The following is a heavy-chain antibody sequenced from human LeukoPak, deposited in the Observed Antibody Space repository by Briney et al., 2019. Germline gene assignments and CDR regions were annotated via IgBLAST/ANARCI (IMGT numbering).Heavy chain of an antibody. V-gene: IGHV1-46*03. CDR1: GYTFTSYY. J-gene: IGHJ3*02. CDR3: ALIPIVVVPAAATDAFDI. D-gene: IGHD2-2*01. Sequence: ASVKVSCKASGYTFTSYYMHWVRQAPGQGLEWMGIINPSGGSTSYAQKFQGRVTMTRDTSTSTVYMELSSLRSEDTAVYYCALIPIVVVPAAATDAFDIWGQGTMVTVSS. CDR2: INPSGGST.